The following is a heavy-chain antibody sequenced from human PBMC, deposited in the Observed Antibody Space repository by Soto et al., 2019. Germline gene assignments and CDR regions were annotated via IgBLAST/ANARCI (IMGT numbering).Heavy chain of an antibody. CDR1: GVSFSDST. CDR3: GPDSVSDWRPGVGY. Sequence: QVLLVQSGAEVKKPGSSVKVSCKASGVSFSDSTISWVRQAPGQGLEWMGKIIPILGIPNFAQKFQGRVTITADKSTSTAYMELSSLRSEDTAVYYCGPDSVSDWRPGVGYWGQGTLVTVSS. CDR2: IIPILGIP. V-gene: IGHV1-69*04. J-gene: IGHJ4*02. D-gene: IGHD6-19*01.